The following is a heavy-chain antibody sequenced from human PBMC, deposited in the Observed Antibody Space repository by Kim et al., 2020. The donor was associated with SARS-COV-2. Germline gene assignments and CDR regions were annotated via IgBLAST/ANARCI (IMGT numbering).Heavy chain of an antibody. Sequence: GNGNTVYSKKFQGRVTFTTDTSARTAYMELSFLRSEDSAVYYCLGGFYFDYWGQGTLVTVSS. CDR3: LGGFYFDY. CDR2: GNGNT. J-gene: IGHJ4*02. D-gene: IGHD3-16*01. V-gene: IGHV1-3*01.